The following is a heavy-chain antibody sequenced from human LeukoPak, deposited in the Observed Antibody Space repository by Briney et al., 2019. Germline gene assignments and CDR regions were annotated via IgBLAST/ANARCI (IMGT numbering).Heavy chain of an antibody. CDR1: GGSISSYY. Sequence: SETLSLTCTVSGGSISSYYWSWIRQPPGKGLEWIGYIYYSGSTNYNPSLKSRVTISVGTSKNQFSLKLSSVTAADTAVYYCAREVLEIAPAGPYNNWFDPWGQGTLVTVSS. CDR3: AREVLEIAPAGPYNNWFDP. V-gene: IGHV4-59*01. D-gene: IGHD6-13*01. J-gene: IGHJ5*02. CDR2: IYYSGST.